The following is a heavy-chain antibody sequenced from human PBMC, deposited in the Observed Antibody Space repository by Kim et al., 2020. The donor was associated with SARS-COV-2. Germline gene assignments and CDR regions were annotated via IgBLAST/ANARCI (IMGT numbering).Heavy chain of an antibody. Sequence: GGSLRLSCAASGFTFSSYGMHWVRQAPGKGLEWVAVIWYDGSNKYYADSVKGRFTISRDNSKNTLYLQMNSLRAEDTAVYYCAKAYCSSTSCYWGPADYWGQGTLVTVSS. CDR1: GFTFSSYG. J-gene: IGHJ4*02. CDR2: IWYDGSNK. D-gene: IGHD2-2*01. V-gene: IGHV3-33*06. CDR3: AKAYCSSTSCYWGPADY.